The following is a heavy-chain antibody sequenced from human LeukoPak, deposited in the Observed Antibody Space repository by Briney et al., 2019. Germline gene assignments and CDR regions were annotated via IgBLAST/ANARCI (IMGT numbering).Heavy chain of an antibody. CDR2: ISSGGANT. J-gene: IGHJ4*02. Sequence: GGSLRLSCAASGFTFSSYAMSWVRQAPGKGREWVSGISSGGANTYYADSVRGRLTISRDNSKNTLYLQMHSLRADDTAVYFCAKDSRLLITYFDYWGQGTLVTVSS. CDR3: AKDSRLLITYFDY. CDR1: GFTFSSYA. D-gene: IGHD3-9*01. V-gene: IGHV3-23*01.